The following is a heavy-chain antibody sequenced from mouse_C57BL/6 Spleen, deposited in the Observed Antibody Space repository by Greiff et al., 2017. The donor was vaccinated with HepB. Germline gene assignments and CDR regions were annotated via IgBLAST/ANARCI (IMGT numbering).Heavy chain of an antibody. CDR3: ARHGGNYGYYAMDY. Sequence: EVKLVESGGDLVKPGGSLKLSCAASGFTFSSYGMSWVRQTPDKRLEWVATISSGGSYTYYPDSVKGRFTISRDNAKNTLYLQVSSLKSEDTAMYYCARHGGNYGYYAMDYWGQGTSVTVSS. D-gene: IGHD1-1*02. CDR1: GFTFSSYG. J-gene: IGHJ4*01. V-gene: IGHV5-6*02. CDR2: ISSGGSYT.